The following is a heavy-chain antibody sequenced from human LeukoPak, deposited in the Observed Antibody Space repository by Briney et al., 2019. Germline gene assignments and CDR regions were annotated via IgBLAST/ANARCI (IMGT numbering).Heavy chain of an antibody. CDR2: INTDGTIT. CDR1: GFTFSSYW. J-gene: IGHJ1*01. Sequence: GGSLRLSCAASGFTFSSYWMHWVRQVPGKGLVSVSRINTDGTITTYADSVKGRFTISRDNAKNSLYLQMNSLRAEDTAVYYCARGDYSSGWYGSAEYFQHWGQGTLVTVPS. D-gene: IGHD6-19*01. CDR3: ARGDYSSGWYGSAEYFQH. V-gene: IGHV3-74*01.